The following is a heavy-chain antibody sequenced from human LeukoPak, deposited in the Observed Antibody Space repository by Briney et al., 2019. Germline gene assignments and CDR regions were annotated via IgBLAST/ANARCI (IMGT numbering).Heavy chain of an antibody. V-gene: IGHV1-69*05. CDR1: GGTFNNHA. J-gene: IGHJ4*02. CDR3: ARSATHQMSWDYFDQ. CDR2: IIPMFGTG. Sequence: SVKVSCKASGGTFNNHAITWVRQAPGQGLEWMGGIIPMFGTGNYAQKFQGRLTITTDESTSKAYMELSSLRSEDTAVYYCARSATHQMSWDYFDQWGQGTLVTVSS.